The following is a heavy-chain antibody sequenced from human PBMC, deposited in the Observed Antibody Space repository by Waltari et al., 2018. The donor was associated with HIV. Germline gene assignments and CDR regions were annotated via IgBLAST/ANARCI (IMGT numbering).Heavy chain of an antibody. CDR1: GGSFSHYH. CDR3: ARQATIVPTSTLHYYYGLDV. CDR2: INHSGSA. V-gene: IGHV4-34*02. Sequence: PQWGAGLLKPSETLPLPCAVYGGSFSHYHWSWVRQVPGKGLEWLGEINHSGSATYNPSLKSRLIMLVDNFKQQFTLHVSPVTAADTAVYYCARQATIVPTSTLHYYYGLDVWGQGTTVIVSS. D-gene: IGHD3-22*01. J-gene: IGHJ6*02.